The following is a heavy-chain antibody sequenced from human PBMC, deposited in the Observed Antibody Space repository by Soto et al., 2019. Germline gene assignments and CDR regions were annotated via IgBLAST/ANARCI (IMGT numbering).Heavy chain of an antibody. J-gene: IGHJ4*02. Sequence: LQLQESGPGVVKPSETLSLACSVSGGSIRSNDYFWGWVRQPPGKGLEWIASIYSNGGTYDSPSLKSRAAVSIDKSKNQFFLTVGSVTAADTAVYYCASFLVGATARNDFDSWGQGTLVTISS. V-gene: IGHV4-39*01. CDR3: ASFLVGATARNDFDS. CDR1: GGSIRSNDYF. CDR2: IYSNGGT. D-gene: IGHD2-8*02.